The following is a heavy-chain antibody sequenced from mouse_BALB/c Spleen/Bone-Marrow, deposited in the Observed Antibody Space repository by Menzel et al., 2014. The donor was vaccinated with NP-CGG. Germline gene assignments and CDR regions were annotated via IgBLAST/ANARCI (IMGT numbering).Heavy chain of an antibody. D-gene: IGHD2-14*01. V-gene: IGHV1-7*01. CDR3: ARKARYDGFDY. CDR1: GYTFXSYW. CDR2: INPSTGYT. Sequence: QVQLQQSGAELAKPGASVKMSCKASGYTFXSYWMHWVKQRPGQGLEWIGYINPSTGYTEYNQKFKDKATLTADKSSSTAYMQLSSLTSEDSAVYYCARKARYDGFDYWGQGTTLTVSS. J-gene: IGHJ2*01.